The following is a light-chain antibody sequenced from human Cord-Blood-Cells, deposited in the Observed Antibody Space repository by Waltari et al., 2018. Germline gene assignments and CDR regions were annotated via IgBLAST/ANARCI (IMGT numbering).Light chain of an antibody. Sequence: SYELPQPPSVSVSPGQTASIPCSRDKLGDKYACWYQQKPGQSPVLVIYQASKRPSGIPERFSGSNSGNTATLTISGTQAMDEADYYCQAWDSSTSGVFGTGTKVTVL. CDR3: QAWDSSTSGV. J-gene: IGLJ1*01. CDR1: KLGDKY. CDR2: QAS. V-gene: IGLV3-1*01.